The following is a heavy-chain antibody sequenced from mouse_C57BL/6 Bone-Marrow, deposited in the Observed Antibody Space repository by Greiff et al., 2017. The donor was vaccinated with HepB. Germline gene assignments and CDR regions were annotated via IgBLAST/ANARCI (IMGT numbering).Heavy chain of an antibody. D-gene: IGHD2-4*01. CDR2: IHPNSGST. V-gene: IGHV1-64*01. Sequence: QLKQPGAELVKPGASVKLSCKASGYTFTSYWMHWVKQRPGQGLEWIGMIHPNSGSTNYNEKFKSKATLTVDKSSSTAYMQLSSLTSEDSAVYYCTRRGIYDYALYYWGQGTTLTVSS. CDR1: GYTFTSYW. J-gene: IGHJ2*01. CDR3: TRRGIYDYALYY.